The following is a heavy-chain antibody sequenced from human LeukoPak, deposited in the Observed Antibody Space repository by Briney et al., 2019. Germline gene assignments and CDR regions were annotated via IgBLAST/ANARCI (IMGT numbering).Heavy chain of an antibody. CDR3: ARDHSSSWNYFDY. D-gene: IGHD6-13*01. J-gene: IGHJ4*02. CDR2: ISSSATTI. Sequence: GGSLRLSCAASGFTFSDYYINWIRQAPGKGLEWVSYISSSATTIYYADSVKGRFTISRDNAKKSLYLQMNSLRAEDTAVYYCARDHSSSWNYFDYWGQGTLVTVSS. V-gene: IGHV3-11*04. CDR1: GFTFSDYY.